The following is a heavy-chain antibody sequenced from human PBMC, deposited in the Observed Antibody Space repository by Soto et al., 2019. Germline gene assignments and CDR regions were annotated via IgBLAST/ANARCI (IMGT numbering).Heavy chain of an antibody. J-gene: IGHJ3*02. Sequence: GGSLRLSCAASGFTVSSNYMSWVRQAPGKGLEWVSVIYSGGSTYYADSVKGRFTISRDNSKNTLYLQMNSLRAEDTAVYYCASQRRISGYDYNEAFDIWGQGTMVTVSS. V-gene: IGHV3-66*04. D-gene: IGHD5-12*01. CDR1: GFTVSSNY. CDR2: IYSGGST. CDR3: ASQRRISGYDYNEAFDI.